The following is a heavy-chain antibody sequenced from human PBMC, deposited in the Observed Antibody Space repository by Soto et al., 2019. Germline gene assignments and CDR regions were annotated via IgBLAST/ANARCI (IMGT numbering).Heavy chain of an antibody. CDR2: IYHSGRT. Sequence: QVHLQESGPGLVKPSGTLSLTCAVSGGSISSNNWWSWVRQPPGEGLEWIGEIYHSGRTNYSPSLKSRVTMSVDKSKNQFSLNLSSVTAADTAVYYCVRHGGWYFDYWGQGTLVTVSS. J-gene: IGHJ4*02. CDR1: GGSISSNNW. D-gene: IGHD6-19*01. CDR3: VRHGGWYFDY. V-gene: IGHV4-4*02.